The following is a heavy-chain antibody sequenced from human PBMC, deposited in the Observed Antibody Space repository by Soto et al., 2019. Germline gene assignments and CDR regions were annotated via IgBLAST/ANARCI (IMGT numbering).Heavy chain of an antibody. J-gene: IGHJ4*02. Sequence: AQLLESGGGLVQPGGSLRLSCAASGLTLSRYPLSWVRKAPGKGLQWVSSISVDGGSTYYPDSVKGRFTISRDSSNNTLYLQMNSLRAEDTAVYYCAKDGIRGIHIDNWGQGTLVTVSS. CDR1: GLTLSRYP. CDR2: ISVDGGST. CDR3: AKDGIRGIHIDN. V-gene: IGHV3-23*01.